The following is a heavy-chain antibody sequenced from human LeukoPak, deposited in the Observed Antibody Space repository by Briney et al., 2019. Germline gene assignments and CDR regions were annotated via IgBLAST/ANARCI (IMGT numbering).Heavy chain of an antibody. CDR1: GGSISSGGYY. J-gene: IGHJ4*02. D-gene: IGHD3-22*01. CDR3: ARHGRRRIGLTMIVVYYFDY. Sequence: PSETLSLTCTVSGGSISSGGYYWSWIRQPPGKGLEWIGSIYYSGSTYHNPSLKSRVTISVDTSKNQFSLRLSSVTAADTAVYYCARHGRRRIGLTMIVVYYFDYWGQGTLATVSS. V-gene: IGHV4-39*01. CDR2: IYYSGST.